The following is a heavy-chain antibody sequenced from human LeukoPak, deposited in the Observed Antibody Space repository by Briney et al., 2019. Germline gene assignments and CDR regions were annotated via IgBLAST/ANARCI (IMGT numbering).Heavy chain of an antibody. V-gene: IGHV4-59*01. CDR1: DGSINSYY. CDR3: ARATGTTRNAFDI. J-gene: IGHJ3*02. CDR2: VHYSGST. Sequence: PSETLSLTCTDSDGSINSYYWSWIRQFPGKGLEWIGYVHYSGSTNYNPSLKSRVTISVDTSKKQVSLKLNSVTAVDTAVYYCARATGTTRNAFDIWGQGTMVTVSS. D-gene: IGHD1-7*01.